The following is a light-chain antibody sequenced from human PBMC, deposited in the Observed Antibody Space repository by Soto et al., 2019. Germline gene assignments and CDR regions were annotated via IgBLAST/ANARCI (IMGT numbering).Light chain of an antibody. CDR1: SSNVGRNT. CDR3: SVLDERLTGFVG. V-gene: IGLV1-44*01. Sequence: QSVLTQPPSASGTPGQRVTLSCSGSSSNVGRNTVTWYQQFPGTAPKILINSNNHRQSGVPDRFSGSKSVSSASLTSSGLRPGDEAEYYCSVLDERLTGFVGFGGGTKVTVL. CDR2: SNN. J-gene: IGLJ2*01.